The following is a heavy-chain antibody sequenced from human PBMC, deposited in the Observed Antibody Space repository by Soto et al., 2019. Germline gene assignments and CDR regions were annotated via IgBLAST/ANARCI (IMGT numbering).Heavy chain of an antibody. Sequence: SETLSLTCTVSGGSISSYYWSWIRQPPGKGLEWIGYIYYSGSTNYNPSLKSRVTISVDTSKNQFSLKLSSGTAADTAVYYCARVYLYGGIQEIDYWGQGTLVTVSS. D-gene: IGHD4-17*01. CDR3: ARVYLYGGIQEIDY. V-gene: IGHV4-59*01. CDR1: GGSISSYY. J-gene: IGHJ4*02. CDR2: IYYSGST.